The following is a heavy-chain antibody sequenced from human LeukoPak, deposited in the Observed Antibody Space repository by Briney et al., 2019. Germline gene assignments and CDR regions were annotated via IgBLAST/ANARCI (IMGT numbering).Heavy chain of an antibody. CDR3: ARVVADFWSGYYMSRDYYFDY. CDR2: INHSGST. D-gene: IGHD3-3*01. CDR1: GGSFSGYY. J-gene: IGHJ4*02. Sequence: SETLSLTCAVYGGSFSGYYWSWIRQPPGKGLEWIGEINHSGSTNYNPSLKSRVTISVDTSKNQFSLKPSSVTAADTAVYYCARVVADFWSGYYMSRDYYFDYWGQGTLVTVSS. V-gene: IGHV4-34*01.